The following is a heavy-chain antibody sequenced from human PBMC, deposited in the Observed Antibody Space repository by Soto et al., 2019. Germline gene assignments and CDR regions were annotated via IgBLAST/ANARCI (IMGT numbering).Heavy chain of an antibody. Sequence: EVQLVESGGGLVQPGGSLRLSCAASGFTFSCYWMHWVRQAPGKGLVWVSRINSDGSSTSYADSVKGRFTISRDNAKNTLYLQMNSLRAEDTAVYYCARLITMVRGVYAFDIWGQGTMVTVSS. CDR2: INSDGSST. CDR3: ARLITMVRGVYAFDI. D-gene: IGHD3-10*01. CDR1: GFTFSCYW. V-gene: IGHV3-74*01. J-gene: IGHJ3*02.